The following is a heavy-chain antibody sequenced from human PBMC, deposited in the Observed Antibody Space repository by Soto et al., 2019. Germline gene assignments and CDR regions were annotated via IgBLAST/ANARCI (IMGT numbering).Heavy chain of an antibody. CDR1: GFTFSNYA. Sequence: GGSLRLSCAASGFTFSNYAMHWVRQAPGKGLEWVAVISYDGSNKYYADSVKGRFTISRDNSKNTLYLQMNSLRAEDTAVYYCARVPPVTTGFDYWGQGTLVTVSS. D-gene: IGHD4-17*01. V-gene: IGHV3-30-3*01. CDR3: ARVPPVTTGFDY. J-gene: IGHJ4*02. CDR2: ISYDGSNK.